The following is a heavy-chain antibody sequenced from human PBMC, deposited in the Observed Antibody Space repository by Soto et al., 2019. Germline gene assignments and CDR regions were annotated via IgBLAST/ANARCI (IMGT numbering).Heavy chain of an antibody. CDR1: GLPFGCYA. D-gene: IGHD4-17*01. V-gene: IGHV3-23*01. Sequence: AGSQRLSYAAPGLPFGCYAMTWLRQPPGKGLEWVSCLSGSGSSTYYAGPVKVRLTIARDNSMDMVHLQMHSMRCEGTAVYFCAKDARSLDYGVGSGGNDSCDIWGQGTKVTVS. J-gene: IGHJ3*02. CDR2: LSGSGSST. CDR3: AKDARSLDYGVGSGGNDSCDI.